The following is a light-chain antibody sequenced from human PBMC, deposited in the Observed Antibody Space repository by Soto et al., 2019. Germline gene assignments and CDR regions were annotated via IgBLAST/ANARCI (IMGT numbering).Light chain of an antibody. Sequence: DIQLTQSPSSLSASEGDRVTITCRASQTITNYLNWYQQKPGKAPRLLIYGVSSLHSGVPSRFSGSGSGTDFTLTISSLQPEDFATYYCQQSFSAPFFTFGPGTKVDIK. CDR3: QQSFSAPFFT. CDR1: QTITNY. CDR2: GVS. V-gene: IGKV1-39*01. J-gene: IGKJ3*01.